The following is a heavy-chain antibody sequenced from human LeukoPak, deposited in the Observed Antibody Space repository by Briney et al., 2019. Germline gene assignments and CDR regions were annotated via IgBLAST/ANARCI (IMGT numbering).Heavy chain of an antibody. D-gene: IGHD7-27*01. Sequence: GGSLRLSCAASGLTFSSYSMNWVRQAPGKGLGWVSSVSSSGSYISYSDSVKGRFTISRDNSKNTLYLQMTSLRAEDTAVYYCVKDLSGAWAFDIWGQGTMVTVSS. CDR1: GLTFSSYS. V-gene: IGHV3-21*01. J-gene: IGHJ3*02. CDR2: VSSSGSYI. CDR3: VKDLSGAWAFDI.